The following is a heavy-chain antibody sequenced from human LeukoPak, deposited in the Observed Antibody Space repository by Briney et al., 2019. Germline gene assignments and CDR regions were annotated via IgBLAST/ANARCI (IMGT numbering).Heavy chain of an antibody. J-gene: IGHJ4*02. CDR2: ISSSGSTI. D-gene: IGHD1-26*01. V-gene: IGHV3-48*03. CDR3: ARDRGGGSYRFDY. CDR1: GFTFSSYE. Sequence: GGSLRLSCAASGFTFSSYEMNWVRQAPGKGLEWVSYISSSGSTIYYADSVKGRFTISRDNAKNSLYLQMNSLRAEDTAVYYCARDRGGGSYRFDYWSQGTLVTVSS.